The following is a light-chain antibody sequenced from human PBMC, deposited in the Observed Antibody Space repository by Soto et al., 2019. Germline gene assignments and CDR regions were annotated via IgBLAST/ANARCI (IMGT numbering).Light chain of an antibody. V-gene: IGKV3-20*01. CDR1: QSVTGSY. CDR3: QQYGNSPWS. CDR2: GAS. Sequence: DIVLTQSPGTLSLSPGERATLSCRASQSVTGSYLAWYQQKPGQAPRLLIYGASNGATGAPDRFSGSGSGTDFTLTIDRLEPEDFAVYYCQQYGNSPWSFGQGTKVEIK. J-gene: IGKJ1*01.